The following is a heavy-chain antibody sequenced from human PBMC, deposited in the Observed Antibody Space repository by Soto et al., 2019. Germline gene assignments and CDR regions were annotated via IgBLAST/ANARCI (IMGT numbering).Heavy chain of an antibody. CDR1: GDSFNDYY. J-gene: IGHJ6*03. V-gene: IGHV1-2*02. D-gene: IGHD5-12*01. CDR2: INPNSGVT. CDR3: ARESGGATATLDYYYFYMDV. Sequence: QVQLVQSGAEVRKPGASVTVSCRSSGDSFNDYYIHWVRQAPGQGLEWMGWINPNSGVTKYAQKFQGGVSMTRDTPLRTVYMQLSRLRSDDTAVYYCARESGGATATLDYYYFYMDVWGTGTTVTVSS.